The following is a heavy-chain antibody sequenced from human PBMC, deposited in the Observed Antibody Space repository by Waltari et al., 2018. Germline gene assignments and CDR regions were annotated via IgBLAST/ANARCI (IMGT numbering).Heavy chain of an antibody. V-gene: IGHV3-74*01. CDR2: INSDGSST. Sequence: EVQLVESGGGLVQPGGSLRLSCAASGLTFSSSWMHWVRHAPGKGLVWVSRINSDGSSTSYADSVKGRFTISRDNAKNTLYLQMNSLRAEDTAVYYCARGRYCSSTSCYSAPHYYYYGMDVWGQGTTVTVSS. CDR1: GLTFSSSW. J-gene: IGHJ6*02. D-gene: IGHD2-2*01. CDR3: ARGRYCSSTSCYSAPHYYYYGMDV.